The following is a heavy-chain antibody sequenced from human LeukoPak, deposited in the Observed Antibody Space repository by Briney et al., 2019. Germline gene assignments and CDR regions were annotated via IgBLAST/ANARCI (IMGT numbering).Heavy chain of an antibody. CDR2: IYYSGST. D-gene: IGHD3-10*01. CDR3: ASRRYYGSGSYSY. CDR1: GGSISSGDYY. J-gene: IGHJ4*02. V-gene: IGHV4-30-4*01. Sequence: SETLSPTCTVSGGSISSGDYYWSWIRQPPGKGLEWIGYIYYSGSTYYNPSLKSRVTISVDTSKNQFSLKLSSVTAADTAVYYCASRRYYGSGSYSYWGQGTLVTVSS.